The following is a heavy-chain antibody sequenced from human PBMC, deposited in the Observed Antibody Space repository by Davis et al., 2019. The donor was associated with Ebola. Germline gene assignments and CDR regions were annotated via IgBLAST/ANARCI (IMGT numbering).Heavy chain of an antibody. CDR1: GGPFNGYH. Sequence: SETLSLTCVVSGGPFNGYHWTWIRQSPGKGLEWIGETDHSGGIKYNTSLRSRVTISLEKSKSQFSLKLSSVTAADTATYYCARVVTAWYPHFDSWGQGILVIVSS. CDR2: TDHSGGI. V-gene: IGHV4-34*01. J-gene: IGHJ4*02. D-gene: IGHD6-13*01. CDR3: ARVVTAWYPHFDS.